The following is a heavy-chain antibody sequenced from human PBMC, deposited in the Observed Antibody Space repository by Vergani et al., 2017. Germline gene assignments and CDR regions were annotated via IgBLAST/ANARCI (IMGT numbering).Heavy chain of an antibody. V-gene: IGHV1-69*01. J-gene: IGHJ6*02. CDR1: GGSFKNYA. D-gene: IGHD2-21*02. CDR2: IIPTFGTA. Sequence: QVQLVQSGAEVKKPGSSLILSCKASGGSFKNYAFSWVRQAPGQGLEWLGGIIPTFGTATYAQRFQGRVTITADESTSTAYMDLTSLRLEDTAVYYCATSRVTPPLYYYYGMDVWGQGTTVTVSS. CDR3: ATSRVTPPLYYYYGMDV.